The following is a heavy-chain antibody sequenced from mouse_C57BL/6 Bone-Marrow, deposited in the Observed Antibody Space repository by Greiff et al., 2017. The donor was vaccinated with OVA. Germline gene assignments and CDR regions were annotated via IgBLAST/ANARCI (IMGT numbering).Heavy chain of an antibody. V-gene: IGHV1-55*01. CDR2: IYPGSGST. Sequence: VQLQQSGAELVKPGASVKMSCKASGYTFTSYWITWVKQRPGQGLEWIGDIYPGSGSTNYNEKFKSKATLTVDTSSSTAYMQLSSLTSEDSAVYYCARSRYGSSYGFAYWGQGTLVTVSA. CDR3: ARSRYGSSYGFAY. CDR1: GYTFTSYW. J-gene: IGHJ3*01. D-gene: IGHD1-1*01.